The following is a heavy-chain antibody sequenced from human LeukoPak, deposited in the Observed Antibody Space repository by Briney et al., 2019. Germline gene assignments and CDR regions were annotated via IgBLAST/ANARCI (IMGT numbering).Heavy chain of an antibody. D-gene: IGHD3-22*01. V-gene: IGHV1-46*01. CDR3: ARDRSPRHYYDTSDYHGAADY. Sequence: GASVKVSCKASGYIFTSYYMHWVRQAPGQGLEWMGIINPSGGSTTYAQKFQGRLTMTRDLSTSTVYMELSSLRSEDTAVYYCARDRSPRHYYDTSDYHGAADYWGQGTLVTVSP. J-gene: IGHJ4*02. CDR1: GYIFTSYY. CDR2: INPSGGST.